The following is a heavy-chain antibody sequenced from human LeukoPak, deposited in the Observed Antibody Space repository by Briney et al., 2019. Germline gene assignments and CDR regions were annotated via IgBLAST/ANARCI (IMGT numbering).Heavy chain of an antibody. V-gene: IGHV1-69*05. J-gene: IGHJ6*03. D-gene: IGHD3-10*01. CDR1: GGTFSSYA. Sequence: ASVKVSCKASGGTFSSYAISWVRQAPGQGLEWMGGIIPIFGTANYAQKFQGRVTITTDESTSTAYMELSSLRSEDTAVYYCARAGSGIYPFYYYYYYMDVWGKGTTVTVSS. CDR2: IIPIFGTA. CDR3: ARAGSGIYPFYYYYYYMDV.